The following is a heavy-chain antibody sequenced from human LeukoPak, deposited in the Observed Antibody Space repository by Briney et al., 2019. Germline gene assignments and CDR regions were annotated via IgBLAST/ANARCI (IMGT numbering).Heavy chain of an antibody. Sequence: ASVKVSCKASGYTFTSYGISWVRQAPGQGLEWMGWISAYNGNTNYAQRFQGRVTMTRDTSISTAYMELTNLRSEDTAVYFCARARGGYCSSTSTCSYYFDYWGQGTLVTVSS. D-gene: IGHD2-2*01. CDR2: ISAYNGNT. CDR1: GYTFTSYG. CDR3: ARARGGYCSSTSTCSYYFDY. V-gene: IGHV1-18*01. J-gene: IGHJ4*02.